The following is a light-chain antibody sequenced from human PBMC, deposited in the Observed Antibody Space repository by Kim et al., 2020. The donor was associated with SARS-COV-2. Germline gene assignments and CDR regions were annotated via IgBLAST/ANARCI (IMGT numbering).Light chain of an antibody. CDR1: QSVSSN. J-gene: IGKJ2*01. V-gene: IGKV3-15*01. CDR3: QQYNDWPPYT. CDR2: GAS. Sequence: VSQGERANLSRRASQSVSSNLDWYQQKPGQAPRLLIYGASTRATGIPARFSGSGSGTEFTLFISSLQSEDFAVYDCQQYNDWPPYTFGQGTKLEI.